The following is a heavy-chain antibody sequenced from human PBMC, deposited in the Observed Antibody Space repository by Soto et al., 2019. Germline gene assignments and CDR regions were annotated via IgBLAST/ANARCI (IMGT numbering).Heavy chain of an antibody. Sequence: GASVKVSCKASGYTFTGYYMHWVRQAPGQGLEWMGWINPNSGGTNYAQKFQGWVTMTRDTSISTAYMELSRLRSDDTAVYYCARDRQGGLIAVAEHYFDYWGQGTLVTVSS. J-gene: IGHJ4*02. CDR3: ARDRQGGLIAVAEHYFDY. V-gene: IGHV1-2*04. D-gene: IGHD6-19*01. CDR1: GYTFTGYY. CDR2: INPNSGGT.